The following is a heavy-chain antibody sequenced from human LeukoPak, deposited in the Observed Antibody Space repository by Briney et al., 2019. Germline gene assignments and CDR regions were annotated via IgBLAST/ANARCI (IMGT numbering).Heavy chain of an antibody. J-gene: IGHJ3*02. CDR1: GFTFSNFA. D-gene: IGHD2-21*02. Sequence: GGSLRLSCTASGFTFSNFAMTWVRQAPGKGLEWVSSIDPSSNYIYYADSMRGRFAVSRDNAMSSVYLQMNSLRAEDTAVYYCARVHCGGGACYQRNDAFEIWGQGTMVTVSS. V-gene: IGHV3-21*01. CDR3: ARVHCGGGACYQRNDAFEI. CDR2: IDPSSNYI.